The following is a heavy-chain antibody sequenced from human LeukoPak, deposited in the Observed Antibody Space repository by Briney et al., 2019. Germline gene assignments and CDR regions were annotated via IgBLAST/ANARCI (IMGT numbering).Heavy chain of an antibody. CDR2: IIPILGIA. J-gene: IGHJ4*02. V-gene: IGHV1-69*04. CDR1: GGTFSSYA. Sequence: SVKVSCKASGGTFSSYAIGWVRQAPGQGLEWMGRIIPILGIANYAQKFQGRVTITADKSTSTAYMELSSLRSEDTAVYYCASEDTAIVHYFDYWGQGTLVTVSS. CDR3: ASEDTAIVHYFDY. D-gene: IGHD5-18*01.